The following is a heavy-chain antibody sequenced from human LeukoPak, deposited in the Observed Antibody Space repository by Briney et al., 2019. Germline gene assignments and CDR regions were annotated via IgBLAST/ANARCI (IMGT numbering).Heavy chain of an antibody. CDR2: IYSGGST. CDR1: GFTFSDFP. D-gene: IGHD3-10*01. CDR3: TYGSGSYKFDY. V-gene: IGHV3-53*01. J-gene: IGHJ4*01. Sequence: GGSLRLSCAASGFTFSDFPMIWVRQAPGKGLEWVSVIYSGGSTYYADSVKGRFTISRDNSKNTLYLQMNSLRAEDTAVYYCTYGSGSYKFDYWGQGTLVTVSS.